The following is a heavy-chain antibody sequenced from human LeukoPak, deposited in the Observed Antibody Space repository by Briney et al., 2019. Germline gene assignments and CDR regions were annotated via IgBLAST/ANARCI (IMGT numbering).Heavy chain of an antibody. J-gene: IGHJ3*01. V-gene: IGHV1-24*01. Sequence: GASVTVSCKVSGNTLAELDVHWVRQAPGNGLEWMGGVDPEDGQTIYAQNLQGRVTMTEDTSTDTAYMELSSLRSEDSAVYYCATPGPGDVLTARDAFDVWGVGTLVTVSS. D-gene: IGHD2-21*02. CDR1: GNTLAELD. CDR3: ATPGPGDVLTARDAFDV. CDR2: VDPEDGQT.